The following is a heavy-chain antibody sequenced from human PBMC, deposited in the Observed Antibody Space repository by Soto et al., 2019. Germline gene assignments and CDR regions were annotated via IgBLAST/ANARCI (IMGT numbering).Heavy chain of an antibody. V-gene: IGHV3-33*01. CDR2: IWYDGSNK. CDR1: GFTFSSYG. Sequence: QVQLVESGGGVVQPGRSLRLSCAASGFTFSSYGMHWVRQAPGKGLEWVAVIWYDGSNKYYADSVKGRFTISRDNSKNTLYLQMNSLRAEDTAVYYCARDQTTVTDDSCMDVWGQGTTVTVSS. CDR3: ARDQTTVTDDSCMDV. J-gene: IGHJ6*02. D-gene: IGHD4-17*01.